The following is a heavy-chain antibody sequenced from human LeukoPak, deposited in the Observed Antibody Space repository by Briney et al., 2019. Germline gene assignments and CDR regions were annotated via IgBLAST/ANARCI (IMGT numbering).Heavy chain of an antibody. V-gene: IGHV4-31*03. CDR2: IYYSGST. D-gene: IGHD6-19*01. CDR3: AAVHGLAIDY. Sequence: SETLSLTCTVSGGSISSDGYYWGWIRQHPGKGLEWIGYIYYSGSTYYNPSLKSRVTISVDRSKNQFSLKRSFVTVADTAVYYCAAVHGLAIDYWGQGTLVTVSS. J-gene: IGHJ4*02. CDR1: GGSISSDGYY.